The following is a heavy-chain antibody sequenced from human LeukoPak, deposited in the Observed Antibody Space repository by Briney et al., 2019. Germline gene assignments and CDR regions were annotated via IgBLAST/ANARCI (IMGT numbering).Heavy chain of an antibody. CDR1: GGSISSYY. CDR3: ARNYYDSSGYYLYYFDY. CDR2: IYYSGST. D-gene: IGHD3-22*01. Sequence: SETLPLTCTVSGGSISSYYWSWIRQPPGKGLEWIGYIYYSGSTNYNPSLKSRVTISVDTSKNQFSLKLSSVTAADTAVYYCARNYYDSSGYYLYYFDYWGQGTLVTVSS. J-gene: IGHJ4*02. V-gene: IGHV4-59*08.